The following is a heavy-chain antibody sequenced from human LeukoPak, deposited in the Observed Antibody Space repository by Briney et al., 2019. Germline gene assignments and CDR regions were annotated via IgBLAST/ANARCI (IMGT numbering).Heavy chain of an antibody. CDR2: ISAHDGNT. V-gene: IGHV1-18*01. D-gene: IGHD1-14*01. CDR1: GYTFTSYG. Sequence: GASVKVSCKASGYTFTSYGISWVRQPPGLGLEWMGWISAHDGNTNYAQKLQGRVTMTTDTSTSTAYMELRSLRSDDTAVYYCARDGKFIPYDMDVWGQGTTVTVSS. CDR3: ARDGKFIPYDMDV. J-gene: IGHJ6*02.